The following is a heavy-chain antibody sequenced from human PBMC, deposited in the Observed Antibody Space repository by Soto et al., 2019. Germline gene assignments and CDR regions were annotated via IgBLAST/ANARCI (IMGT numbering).Heavy chain of an antibody. J-gene: IGHJ4*02. Sequence: ASVKVSCKASGYTFSDYYIHWVRQAPGQGLEWMGWINPNSGGTKYAQKFQGRVTMTRDMSITTVYMELNNLSPDDTAVYYCGRGRSGQIVVFYWGQGTPVTVSS. CDR1: GYTFSDYY. CDR3: GRGRSGQIVVFY. D-gene: IGHD5-12*01. CDR2: INPNSGGT. V-gene: IGHV1-2*02.